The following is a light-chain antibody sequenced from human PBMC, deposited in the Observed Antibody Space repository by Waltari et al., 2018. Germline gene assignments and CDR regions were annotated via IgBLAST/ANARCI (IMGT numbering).Light chain of an antibody. Sequence: SSELTQDPAVSVALGQTVRITCQGDSLPTYASNWYQQRPGQAPILVIFSVDARPSGIPDRFSGSSSGDTASLTITGAQAEDEADYYCNSRDPTTNAVVFGGGTRLTVL. J-gene: IGLJ2*01. V-gene: IGLV3-19*01. CDR1: SLPTYA. CDR2: SVD. CDR3: NSRDPTTNAVV.